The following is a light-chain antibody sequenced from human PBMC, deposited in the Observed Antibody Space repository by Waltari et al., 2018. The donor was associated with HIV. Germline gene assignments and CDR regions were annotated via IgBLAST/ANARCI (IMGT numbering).Light chain of an antibody. CDR3: AAWDDSLNAWV. J-gene: IGLJ3*02. CDR1: SSNIGTKT. Sequence: QSVLTQPPSASGTPGRRVTIPCSGSSSNIGTKTVNWYQQLPGSAPKFLMYGNHVRPSGVPDRFSGSKSGTSASLAISGLRSEDEADYYCAAWDDSLNAWVFGGGTKVTVL. V-gene: IGLV1-44*01. CDR2: GNH.